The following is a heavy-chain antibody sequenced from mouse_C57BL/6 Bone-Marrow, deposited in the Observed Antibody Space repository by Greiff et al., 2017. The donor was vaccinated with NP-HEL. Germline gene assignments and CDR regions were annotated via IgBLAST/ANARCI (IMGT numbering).Heavy chain of an antibody. CDR3: ARPAGPPLGNAMDY. V-gene: IGHV1-62-2*01. D-gene: IGHD2-10*02. CDR1: GYNFTEYS. CDR2: FYPGSGGI. J-gene: IGHJ4*01. Sequence: VLLVESGAELVKPGASVKLSCTASGYNFTEYSIHWVKQRSGPGLEWIGWFYPGSGGIKYTEKFKDKATLTADKSSSTVYMELSSLTSEDSAVYYCARPAGPPLGNAMDYWGQGASVTVSS.